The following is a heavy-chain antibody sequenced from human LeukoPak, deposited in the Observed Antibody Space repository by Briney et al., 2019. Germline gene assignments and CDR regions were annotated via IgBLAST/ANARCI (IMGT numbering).Heavy chain of an antibody. V-gene: IGHV4-61*02. J-gene: IGHJ5*02. CDR1: GGSISSGSYY. CDR2: IYTSGST. D-gene: IGHD3-22*01. Sequence: SQTLSLTCTVSGGSISSGSYYWSWIRQPAEKGLEWIGRIYTSGSTNYNPSLKSRVTISVDTSKNQFSLKLSSVTAADTAVYYCARVLANYYDRSGYFSGWFDPWGQGTLVTVSS. CDR3: ARVLANYYDRSGYFSGWFDP.